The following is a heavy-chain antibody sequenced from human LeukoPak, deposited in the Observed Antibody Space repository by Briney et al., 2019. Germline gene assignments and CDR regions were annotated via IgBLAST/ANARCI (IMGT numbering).Heavy chain of an antibody. CDR1: GGSFSGYY. CDR3: ARAGGYYDSSGYDY. CDR2: INHSGST. V-gene: IGHV4-34*01. D-gene: IGHD3-22*01. Sequence: SSETLSLTCAVYGGSFSGYYWSWIRQPPGKGLEWIGEINHSGSTNYNPSLKSRVTISVDTSKNQFSLKLSSVTAADTAVYYCARAGGYYDSSGYDYWGQGTLVTVSS. J-gene: IGHJ4*02.